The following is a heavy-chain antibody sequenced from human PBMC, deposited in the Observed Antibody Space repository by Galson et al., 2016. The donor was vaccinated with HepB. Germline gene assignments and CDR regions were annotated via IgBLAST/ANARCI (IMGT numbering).Heavy chain of an antibody. V-gene: IGHV4-31*03. CDR3: ARDHCTGGVCYSSPWYYGMDV. D-gene: IGHD2-8*02. CDR1: GGSISSGYYY. Sequence: TLSLTCTVSGGSISSGYYYWSWIRQLPGKGLEWIGYISYSGSTDYNPSLQSRVTISADTSKNQLSLMLSSVTAADTAVYFCARDHCTGGVCYSSPWYYGMDVWGQGTTDTV. CDR2: ISYSGST. J-gene: IGHJ6*02.